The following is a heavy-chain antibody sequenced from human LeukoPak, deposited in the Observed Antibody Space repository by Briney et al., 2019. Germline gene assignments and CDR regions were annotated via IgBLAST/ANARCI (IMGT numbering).Heavy chain of an antibody. CDR2: IYYSGST. CDR1: GGSISSSSYY. D-gene: IGHD2-2*01. CDR3: ARLSVVPAAHYYYGMDV. Sequence: PSETLSLTCTVSGGSISSSSYYWGWIRQPPGKGLEWIGSIYYSGSTYYNPSLKSRVTISVDTSKNQFSLELSSVTAADTAVYYCARLSVVPAAHYYYGMDVWGQGTTVTVSS. V-gene: IGHV4-39*01. J-gene: IGHJ6*02.